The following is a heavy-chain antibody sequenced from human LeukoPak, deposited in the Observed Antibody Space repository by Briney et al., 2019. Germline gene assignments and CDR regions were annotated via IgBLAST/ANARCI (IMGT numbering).Heavy chain of an antibody. CDR1: GGSISSNVYY. Sequence: PSETLSLTCTVSGGSISSNVYYWSWIRQSPGKGLESIGYIYYSGSTYYSPSLKSRLIMSLDTSKNQFSLKLSFVTAADTAVYYCARVRRDSSSWYVGGDYFHYWGQGTLVTVSS. CDR2: IYYSGST. D-gene: IGHD6-13*01. CDR3: ARVRRDSSSWYVGGDYFHY. V-gene: IGHV4-30-4*02. J-gene: IGHJ4*02.